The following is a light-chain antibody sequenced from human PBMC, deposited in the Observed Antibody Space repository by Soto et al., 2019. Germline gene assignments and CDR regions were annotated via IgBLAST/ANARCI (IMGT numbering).Light chain of an antibody. CDR3: QQYYHSHRT. Sequence: EIVLTQSPGTLSLSPGERATISCRASQRVSSRYFAWFQQRPGQVPRLLSFGSSSRAPGIPDRFSGSGSGTDFTLTLSRLEPEDFGVYYCQQYYHSHRTFGQGTKVEIK. V-gene: IGKV3-20*01. CDR1: QRVSSRY. J-gene: IGKJ1*01. CDR2: GSS.